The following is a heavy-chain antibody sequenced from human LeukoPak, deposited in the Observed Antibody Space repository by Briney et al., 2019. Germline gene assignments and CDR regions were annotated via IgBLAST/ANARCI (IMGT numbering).Heavy chain of an antibody. J-gene: IGHJ4*02. V-gene: IGHV3-64D*06. CDR2: ISSNGVST. Sequence: GGSLRLSCSASGFTFSSYAMHWVRQAPGKGLEYVSAISSNGVSTYYADSVKGRFAISRDISKNTLYLQMSSLRAEDTAVYYCVKDSSSWYGGVDCWGQGTLVTVSS. CDR1: GFTFSSYA. D-gene: IGHD6-13*01. CDR3: VKDSSSWYGGVDC.